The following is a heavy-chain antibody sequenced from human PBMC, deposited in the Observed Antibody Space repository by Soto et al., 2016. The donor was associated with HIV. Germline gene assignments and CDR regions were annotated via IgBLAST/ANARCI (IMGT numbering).Heavy chain of an antibody. Sequence: EVQLVESGGGLVQPGRSLRLSCAASGFTFDDYAMHWVRQAPGKGLEWVSGISWNSGSIGYADSVKGRFTISRDNAKNSLYLQMNSLRAEDMALYYCARGLVVVAASVAFDIWGQG. V-gene: IGHV3-9*03. CDR1: GFTFDDYA. J-gene: IGHJ3*02. CDR3: ARGLVVVAASVAFDI. D-gene: IGHD2-15*01. CDR2: ISWNSGSI.